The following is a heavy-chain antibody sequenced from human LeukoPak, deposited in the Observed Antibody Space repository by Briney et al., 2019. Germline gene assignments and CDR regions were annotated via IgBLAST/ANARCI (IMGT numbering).Heavy chain of an antibody. CDR3: ARVESCSGGSCYSHAFDI. D-gene: IGHD2-15*01. J-gene: IGHJ3*02. Sequence: GGSLRLSCAASGFTFSSYGMSWVRQAPGKGLEWVSSISSSSSYIYYADSVKGRFTISRDNAKNSLYLQMNSLRAEDTAVYYCARVESCSGGSCYSHAFDIWGQGTMVTVSS. CDR2: ISSSSSYI. CDR1: GFTFSSYG. V-gene: IGHV3-21*01.